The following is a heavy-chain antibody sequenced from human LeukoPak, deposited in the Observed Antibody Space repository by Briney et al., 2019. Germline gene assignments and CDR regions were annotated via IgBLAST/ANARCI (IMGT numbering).Heavy chain of an antibody. V-gene: IGHV4-39*01. CDR2: IYYSGST. J-gene: IGHJ6*03. Sequence: PSETLSLTCTVSGGSISSSSYYWGWIRQPPGKGLEWIGSIYYSGSTYYNPSLKSRVTISVDTSKNQFSLKLSSVTAADTAVYYCARGAGSTSCCPFYYYYYMDVWGKGTTVTVSS. CDR1: GGSISSSSYY. D-gene: IGHD2-2*01. CDR3: ARGAGSTSCCPFYYYYYMDV.